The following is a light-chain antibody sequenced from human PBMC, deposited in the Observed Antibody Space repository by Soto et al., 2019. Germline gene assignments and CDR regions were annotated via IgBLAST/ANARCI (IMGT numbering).Light chain of an antibody. Sequence: EIVLTQSPGTLSLSPGERVTLSCRASQSVSSNYLAWYQQKPGQAPRLLIYSASSRATGIPDRFSGSGSGTDFTLTISRLVPEDFAVYYCQQYGGSPRVTFGGGTKVEIK. CDR2: SAS. CDR1: QSVSSNY. J-gene: IGKJ4*01. V-gene: IGKV3-20*01. CDR3: QQYGGSPRVT.